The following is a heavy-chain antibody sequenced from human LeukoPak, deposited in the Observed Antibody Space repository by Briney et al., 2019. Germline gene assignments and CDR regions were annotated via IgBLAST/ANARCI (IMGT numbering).Heavy chain of an antibody. J-gene: IGHJ4*02. CDR2: ISLSGSYM. V-gene: IGHV3-21*06. CDR1: GFTFSRFN. Sequence: GGSLRLSCAASGFTFSRFNMNWVRQAPGKGLEWVSFISLSGSYMYYADSVKGRFTITRDNARNSLYLQMDSLRAENTAVYYCARENILEDTSTVDYWGQGTLVTVSS. D-gene: IGHD5-12*01. CDR3: ARENILEDTSTVDY.